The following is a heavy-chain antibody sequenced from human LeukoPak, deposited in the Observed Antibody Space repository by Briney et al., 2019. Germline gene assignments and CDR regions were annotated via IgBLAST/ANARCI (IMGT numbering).Heavy chain of an antibody. CDR1: GGSFSGYY. CDR3: ARHVYCGSGSYWPKAYYYYMDV. V-gene: IGHV4-34*01. Sequence: PSETLSLTCAVYGGSFSGYYWSWIRQPPGKGLEWIGEINHSGSTNYNPSLKSRVTISVDTSKNQFSLKLSSVTAADTAVYYCARHVYCGSGSYWPKAYYYYMDVWGKGTTVTISS. J-gene: IGHJ6*03. CDR2: INHSGST. D-gene: IGHD3-10*01.